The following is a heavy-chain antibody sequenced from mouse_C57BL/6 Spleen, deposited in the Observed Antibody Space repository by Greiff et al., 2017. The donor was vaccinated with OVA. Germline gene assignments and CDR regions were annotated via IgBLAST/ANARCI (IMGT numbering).Heavy chain of an antibody. CDR2: IYPGNSDT. D-gene: IGHD2-4*01. CDR1: GYTFTSYW. Sequence: EVQLQQSGTVLARPGASVKMSCKPSGYTFTSYWMHWVKQRPGQGLEWIGAIYPGNSDTSYNQKFKGKAKLTAVTSASTAYMELSSLTNEDSAVYYCTRSVWDYGEGPYFDYWGQGTTLTVSS. J-gene: IGHJ2*01. V-gene: IGHV1-5*01. CDR3: TRSVWDYGEGPYFDY.